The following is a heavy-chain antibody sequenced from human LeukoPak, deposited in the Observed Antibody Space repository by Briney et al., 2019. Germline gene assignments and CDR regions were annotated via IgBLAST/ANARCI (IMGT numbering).Heavy chain of an antibody. V-gene: IGHV4-4*02. CDR3: ARGGHPYSSSWSDY. CDR1: GGSISSITW. J-gene: IGHJ4*02. Sequence: SETLSLTCAVSGGSISSITWWSWVRQPPGKGLEWIGEIYHTGSTNYNPSLKSRVTMSVDTSKNQFSLKLSSVTAADTAVYYCARGGHPYSSSWSDYWGQGTLVTVSS. D-gene: IGHD6-13*01. CDR2: IYHTGST.